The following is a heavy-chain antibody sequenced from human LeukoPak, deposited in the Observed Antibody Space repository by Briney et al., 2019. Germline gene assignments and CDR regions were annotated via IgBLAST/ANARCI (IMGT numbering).Heavy chain of an antibody. Sequence: PSETLSLTCTVSGGSVSSGSYYWRWIRQPPGKGLEWIGYSYYSGSTNYNPSLKSRLTISVDTSKNQFSLKLSSVTAADTAVYYCAREFLGYCSGGSCYSGFWFDPWGQGTLVTVSS. J-gene: IGHJ5*02. CDR2: SYYSGST. V-gene: IGHV4-61*01. CDR3: AREFLGYCSGGSCYSGFWFDP. CDR1: GGSVSSGSYY. D-gene: IGHD2-15*01.